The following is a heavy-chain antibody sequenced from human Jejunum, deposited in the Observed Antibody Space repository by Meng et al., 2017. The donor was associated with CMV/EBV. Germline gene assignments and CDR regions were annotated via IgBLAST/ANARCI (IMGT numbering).Heavy chain of an antibody. D-gene: IGHD2-2*02. Sequence: ITKNNWCNWVRQAPGKGLEWIGEIYSSGEINYNPSLKSRVTISMENSKNQFSLKVNSVTAADTAVYYCARGRTCSITSCYRGPSLDYWGQGTLVTVSS. J-gene: IGHJ4*02. CDR3: ARGRTCSITSCYRGPSLDY. CDR2: IYSSGEI. V-gene: IGHV4-4*02. CDR1: ITKNNW.